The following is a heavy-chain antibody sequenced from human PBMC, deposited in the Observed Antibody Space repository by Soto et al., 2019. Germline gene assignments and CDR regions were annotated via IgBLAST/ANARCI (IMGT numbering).Heavy chain of an antibody. D-gene: IGHD6-19*01. V-gene: IGHV1-18*01. J-gene: IGHJ4*02. CDR2: INVYTGST. CDR3: AREEPAIAVAGSVY. CDR1: GYSFPNNG. Sequence: GASVKVSCKASGYSFPNNGINWVRQAPGQGLEWMGWINVYTGSTNYAQTFQGRVTLTRDTSTTTAYMELRSPGPDDTAVYYCAREEPAIAVAGSVYWGQGTLVTVSS.